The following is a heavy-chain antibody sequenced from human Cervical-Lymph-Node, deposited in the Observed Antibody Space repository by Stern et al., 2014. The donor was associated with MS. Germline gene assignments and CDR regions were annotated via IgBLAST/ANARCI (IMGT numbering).Heavy chain of an antibody. CDR1: GFTFSSYG. J-gene: IGHJ4*02. Sequence: AQLVGSGGPVVQPVRSLRLSCAASGFTFSSYGMHLVRQAPGKGLDGGAVISYDGNHKYYAASVKGRFTISRDNSKNTLHLQMNSVTPDDTAIYYCARDYEDTSMLFDHWGQGTLVTVSS. V-gene: IGHV3-30*03. D-gene: IGHD2-8*01. CDR2: ISYDGNHK. CDR3: ARDYEDTSMLFDH.